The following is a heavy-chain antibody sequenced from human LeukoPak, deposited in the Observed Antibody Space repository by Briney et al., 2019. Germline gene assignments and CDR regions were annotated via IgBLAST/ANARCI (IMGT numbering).Heavy chain of an antibody. V-gene: IGHV4-59*01. CDR1: GGSFSRYF. Sequence: SETLSLTCTVSGGSFSRYFWAWIRQTPGKGLEWIGYIDHSGSTNYSPSLQSRVTISIDTSKNQFSLKLNSVTAADTAVYYCAREYFSANYFFYYMDVWGTGTTVTVSS. CDR3: AREYFSANYFFYYMDV. D-gene: IGHD3-3*01. J-gene: IGHJ6*03. CDR2: IDHSGST.